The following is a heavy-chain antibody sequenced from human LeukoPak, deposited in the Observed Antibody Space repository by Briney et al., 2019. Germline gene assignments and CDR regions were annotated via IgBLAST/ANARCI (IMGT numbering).Heavy chain of an antibody. Sequence: GASVKVSCKASGYTFTSYAMNWVRQAPGQGLEWMGWINTNTGNPTYAQGFTGRFVFSLDTSVSTAYLQISSLKAEDTAVYYCARLPPTVTTSGAFDIWGQGTMVTVSS. CDR1: GYTFTSYA. V-gene: IGHV7-4-1*02. CDR2: INTNTGNP. D-gene: IGHD4-17*01. J-gene: IGHJ3*02. CDR3: ARLPPTVTTSGAFDI.